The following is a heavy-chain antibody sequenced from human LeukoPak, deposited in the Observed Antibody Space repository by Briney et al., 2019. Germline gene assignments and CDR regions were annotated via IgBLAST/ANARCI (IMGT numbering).Heavy chain of an antibody. Sequence: SVKVSCKASGGTFSSYAISWVRQAPGQGLEWMGRIIPIFGTANYAQKFQGRVTITTDESTSTAYMELSSLRSEDTAVYYCARDVANHCSGGSCLFDYWGQGTLVTVSS. CDR2: IIPIFGTA. CDR1: GGTFSSYA. J-gene: IGHJ4*02. CDR3: ARDVANHCSGGSCLFDY. V-gene: IGHV1-69*05. D-gene: IGHD2-15*01.